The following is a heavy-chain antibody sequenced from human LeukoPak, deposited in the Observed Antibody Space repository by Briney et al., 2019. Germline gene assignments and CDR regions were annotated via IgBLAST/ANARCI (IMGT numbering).Heavy chain of an antibody. Sequence: ASVKVSCKTSGYTFTGYYMHWVRQAPGQGLEWMGWINPNSGGTNSAQKFQGRVTMTRDTSISTAYMELSRLRSDDTAVYFCARAPSNYYDNSGYSDYWGQGTLVTVSS. CDR3: ARAPSNYYDNSGYSDY. D-gene: IGHD3-22*01. V-gene: IGHV1-2*02. CDR2: INPNSGGT. CDR1: GYTFTGYY. J-gene: IGHJ4*02.